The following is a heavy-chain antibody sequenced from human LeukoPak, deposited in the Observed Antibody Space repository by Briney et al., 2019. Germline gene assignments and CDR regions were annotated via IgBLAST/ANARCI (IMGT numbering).Heavy chain of an antibody. D-gene: IGHD6-19*01. CDR3: ARVYSSGWPSDY. Sequence: GGSLRLSCAASGFTVSSNYTSWVRQAPGKGLEWVSVIYSGGSTYYADSVKGRFTISRDNSKNTLYLQMNSLRAEDTAVYYCARVYSSGWPSDYWGQGTLVTVSS. V-gene: IGHV3-53*01. CDR2: IYSGGST. J-gene: IGHJ4*02. CDR1: GFTVSSNY.